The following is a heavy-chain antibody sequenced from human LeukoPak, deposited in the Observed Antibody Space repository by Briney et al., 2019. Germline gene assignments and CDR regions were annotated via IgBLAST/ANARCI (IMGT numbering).Heavy chain of an antibody. V-gene: IGHV3-30*04. J-gene: IGHJ4*02. CDR3: ARDISGNYSVDY. CDR1: GFTFSSYA. Sequence: GGSLRLSCAASGFTFSSYAMHWVRQSPGKGLEWVAFISYDGRRQYYANSVKGRLTISRDNSKNTLNLQMNSLRVEDTAVYYRARDISGNYSVDYWGQGTLVTVSS. CDR2: ISYDGRRQ. D-gene: IGHD1-26*01.